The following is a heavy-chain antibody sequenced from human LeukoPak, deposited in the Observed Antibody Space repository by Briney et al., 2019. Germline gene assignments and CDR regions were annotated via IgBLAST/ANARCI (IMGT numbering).Heavy chain of an antibody. V-gene: IGHV4-34*01. J-gene: IGHJ4*02. CDR1: GGSISSYY. CDR2: INHSGST. Sequence: PSETLSLTCTVSGGSISSYYWSWIRQPPGKGLEWIGEINHSGSTNYNPSLKSRVTISVDTSKNQFSLKLSSVTAADTAVYYCARSLPYYDFWSGYYSYFDYWGQGTLVTVSS. D-gene: IGHD3-3*01. CDR3: ARSLPYYDFWSGYYSYFDY.